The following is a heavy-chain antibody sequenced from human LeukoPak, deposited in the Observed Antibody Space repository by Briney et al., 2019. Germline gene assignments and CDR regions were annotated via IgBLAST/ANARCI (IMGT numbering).Heavy chain of an antibody. V-gene: IGHV1-46*01. CDR3: ARLPYRDGVAQDY. J-gene: IGHJ4*02. CDR2: INPISGAT. Sequence: ASVKVSCMTSGYTFTRYYMQWVRQAPGHGLEWMGIINPISGATDYAQKFQGRVTITRDTSTSTVYMELSSLRSEDTAMYYCARLPYRDGVAQDYWGQGTLVTVSS. D-gene: IGHD3-16*02. CDR1: GYTFTRYY.